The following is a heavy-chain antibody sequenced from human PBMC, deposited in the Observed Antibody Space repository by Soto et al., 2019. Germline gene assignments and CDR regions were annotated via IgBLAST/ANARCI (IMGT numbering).Heavy chain of an antibody. D-gene: IGHD6-13*01. Sequence: QVQLVQSGAEVKKPGASVKVSCKASGYTFTSYDINWVRQATGQGLEWMGWMNPNSGNTGYADKFQGRVTMTRNTSKSKAYRERSSLRSEDTAVYDCARRGYSSIWYYYYYYGMDVWGQGTTVTVSS. CDR2: MNPNSGNT. V-gene: IGHV1-8*01. J-gene: IGHJ6*02. CDR3: ARRGYSSIWYYYYYYGMDV. CDR1: GYTFTSYD.